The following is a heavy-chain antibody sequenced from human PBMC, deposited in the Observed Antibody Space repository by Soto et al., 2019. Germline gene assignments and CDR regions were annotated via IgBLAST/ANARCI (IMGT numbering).Heavy chain of an antibody. CDR2: ISGGGGST. D-gene: IGHD6-19*01. Sequence: GGSLSLSCAASGFPFSSYAMSWVRQPPGKGLEWVSAISGGGGSTYYADSVKGRFTISRDNSKNTLYLQMNSLRAEDTAVYYCAKDAQAVARSEIDYWGQGSLVTVSS. CDR3: AKDAQAVARSEIDY. CDR1: GFPFSSYA. J-gene: IGHJ4*02. V-gene: IGHV3-23*01.